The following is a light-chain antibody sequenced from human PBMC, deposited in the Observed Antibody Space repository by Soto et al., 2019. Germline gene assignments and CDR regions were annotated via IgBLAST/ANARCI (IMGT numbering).Light chain of an antibody. CDR1: QGISSY. Sequence: DIQLTQSPSFLSASVGDRVTITCRAGQGISSYLAWYQQKPGKAPKLLIYAASTLQSGVPSRFSGSGSGTEFILTICSLQPEDFATYYCQQLNSYSLFGAGTQVEIK. V-gene: IGKV1-9*01. J-gene: IGKJ4*01. CDR2: AAS. CDR3: QQLNSYSL.